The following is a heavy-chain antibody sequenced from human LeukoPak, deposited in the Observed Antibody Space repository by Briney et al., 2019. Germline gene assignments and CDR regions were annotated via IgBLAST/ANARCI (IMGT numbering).Heavy chain of an antibody. CDR2: ISSSSSYI. J-gene: IGHJ6*02. CDR3: ARDQEGITMVRGVIGYYYYGMDV. CDR1: GFTFSSYS. V-gene: IGHV3-21*01. D-gene: IGHD3-10*01. Sequence: GGSLRLSCAASGFTFSSYSMNWVRQAPGKGLEWVSSISSSSSYIYYADSVKGRFTISRDNAKNSLYLQMNSLRAEDTAVYYCARDQEGITMVRGVIGYYYYGMDVWGQGTTVTVSS.